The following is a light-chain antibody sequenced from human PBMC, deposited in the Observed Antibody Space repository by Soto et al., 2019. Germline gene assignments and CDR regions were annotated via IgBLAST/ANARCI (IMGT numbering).Light chain of an antibody. V-gene: IGLV1-44*01. CDR1: NSNIGSNT. CDR3: GSWDDSLNAYV. Sequence: QSVLTQPPSASGTPGQRVTISCSGSNSNIGSNTVNWYQQLPGTAPKLLIYYDNLRPSGVPDRISGSKSGTSASLAISGLQSDDEADYYCGSWDDSLNAYVFGSGTK. J-gene: IGLJ1*01. CDR2: YDN.